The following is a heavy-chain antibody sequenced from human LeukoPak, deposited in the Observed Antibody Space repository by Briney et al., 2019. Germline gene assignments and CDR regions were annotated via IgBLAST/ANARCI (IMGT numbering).Heavy chain of an antibody. CDR2: ISAYNGNT. V-gene: IGHV1-18*01. D-gene: IGHD3-3*01. Sequence: GASVKVSCKASGYTFTSYAMHWVRQAPGQRLEWMGWISAYNGNTNYAQKLQGRVTMTTDTSTSTAYMELRSLRSDDTAVYYCARGLYDFWSGYIFDYWGQGTLVTVSS. CDR1: GYTFTSYA. CDR3: ARGLYDFWSGYIFDY. J-gene: IGHJ4*02.